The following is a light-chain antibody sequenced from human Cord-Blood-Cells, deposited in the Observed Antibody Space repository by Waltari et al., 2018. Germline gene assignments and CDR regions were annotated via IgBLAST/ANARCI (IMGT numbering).Light chain of an antibody. J-gene: IGKJ1*01. Sequence: EIVLTQSPGTLSLSPGDRATLSCRASQSVSSSYLAWYQQKPGQAPRPLIYGASRSATGIPDRFSGSGSVTDFILTISRLEPVDFAVYYWQQYGSSPRTFGQGTKVEIK. V-gene: IGKV3-20*01. CDR1: QSVSSSY. CDR3: QQYGSSPRT. CDR2: GAS.